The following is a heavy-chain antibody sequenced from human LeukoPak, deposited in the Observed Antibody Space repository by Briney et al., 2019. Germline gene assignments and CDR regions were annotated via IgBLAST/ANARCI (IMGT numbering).Heavy chain of an antibody. V-gene: IGHV4-34*01. CDR2: INHSGST. D-gene: IGHD3-10*01. CDR3: ARQRAYYGSGSYYSGFDY. Sequence: SETLSLTCAVYGGSFSGYYWSWIRQPPGKGLEWIGEINHSGSTNYNPSLKSRVTISVDTSKNQLSLKLTSVTAADAAVYYCARQRAYYGSGSYYSGFDYWGQGALITVSS. CDR1: GGSFSGYY. J-gene: IGHJ4*02.